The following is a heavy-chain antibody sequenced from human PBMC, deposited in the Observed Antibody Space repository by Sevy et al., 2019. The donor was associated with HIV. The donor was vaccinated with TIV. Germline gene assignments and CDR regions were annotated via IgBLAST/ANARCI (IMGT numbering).Heavy chain of an antibody. Sequence: GGSLRLSCAASGFTFSNAWMSWVRQAPGKGLEWVGRIKSKTDGGTTDNAAPVKGRLTISRDDSKNTLYLQMNSLKTADTAIYYCTTDSKQRGFSALLDYWGQGPLVTVSS. CDR1: GFTFSNAW. CDR3: TTDSKQRGFSALLDY. J-gene: IGHJ4*02. V-gene: IGHV3-15*01. CDR2: IKSKTDGGTT. D-gene: IGHD1-1*01.